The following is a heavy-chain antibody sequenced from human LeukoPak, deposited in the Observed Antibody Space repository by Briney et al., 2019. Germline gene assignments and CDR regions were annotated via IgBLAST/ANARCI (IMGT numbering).Heavy chain of an antibody. Sequence: GESLKISCKGSGYSFTSYWIGWVRQMPGKGLEGMGIIYPGDSDTSYSPSSQGQATISADTSISTAYLQWSSLKASDTAMYYCARPSSMATITAIDYWGQGTLVTVSS. CDR2: IYPGDSDT. V-gene: IGHV5-51*01. J-gene: IGHJ4*02. D-gene: IGHD5-24*01. CDR1: GYSFTSYW. CDR3: ARPSSMATITAIDY.